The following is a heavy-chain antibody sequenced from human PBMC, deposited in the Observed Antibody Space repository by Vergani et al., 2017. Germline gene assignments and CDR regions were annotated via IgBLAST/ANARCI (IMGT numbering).Heavy chain of an antibody. V-gene: IGHV4-34*01. CDR1: GGSFSGYY. CDR2: INHSGST. D-gene: IGHD6-19*01. Sequence: QVQLQQWGAGLLKPSETLSLTCAVYGGSFSGYYWSWIRQPPGKGLEWIGEINHSGSTNYNPSLKSRVTISVDTSKKQFSLKLSAVTAADTAVYYCARSTHFKAGTGSYYYYYYMDVWGKGP. CDR3: ARSTHFKAGTGSYYYYYYMDV. J-gene: IGHJ6*03.